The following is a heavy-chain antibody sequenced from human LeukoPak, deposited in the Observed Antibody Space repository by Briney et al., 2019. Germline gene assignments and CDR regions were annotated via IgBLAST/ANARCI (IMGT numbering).Heavy chain of an antibody. Sequence: GGSLRLSCVASGFNFSPYAVHWVRQAPGKGLEWVAIISNDGTTESYTDSVKGRFTISRDNFKNTLYLQMNGLRAEDTAVYYCARGGHIVVVPAAMADYWGQGTLVTVSS. CDR3: ARGGHIVVVPAAMADY. CDR1: GFNFSPYA. D-gene: IGHD2-2*01. V-gene: IGHV3-30-3*01. CDR2: ISNDGTTE. J-gene: IGHJ4*02.